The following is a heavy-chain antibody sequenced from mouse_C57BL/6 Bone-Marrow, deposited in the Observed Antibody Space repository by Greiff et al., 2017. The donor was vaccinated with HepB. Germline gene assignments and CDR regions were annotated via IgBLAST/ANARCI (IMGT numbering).Heavy chain of an antibody. J-gene: IGHJ2*01. CDR2: IDPENGDT. CDR3: TIEGLDY. V-gene: IGHV14-4*01. Sequence: VQLQQSGAELARPGASVKLSCTASGFNIKDDYMHWVKQRPEQGLEWIGWIDPENGDTEYASKFQGKATITADTSSNTAYLQLSSLTSEDTAVYYCTIEGLDYWGQGTTLTVSS. CDR1: GFNIKDDY.